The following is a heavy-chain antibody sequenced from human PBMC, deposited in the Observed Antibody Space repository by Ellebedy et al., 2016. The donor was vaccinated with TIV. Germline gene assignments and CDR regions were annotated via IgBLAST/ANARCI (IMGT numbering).Heavy chain of an antibody. CDR3: ARSRALRGVTFDY. V-gene: IGHV3-48*02. J-gene: IGHJ4*02. CDR2: ISDTTTTI. D-gene: IGHD3-10*01. Sequence: GESLKISCAASGFTFSSYSMNWVRQAPGKGLEWVSFISDTTTTIYYADSVKGRFTISRDSAKNSLYLQMNSLRDEDPAVYYCARSRALRGVTFDYWGQGTLVTVSS. CDR1: GFTFSSYS.